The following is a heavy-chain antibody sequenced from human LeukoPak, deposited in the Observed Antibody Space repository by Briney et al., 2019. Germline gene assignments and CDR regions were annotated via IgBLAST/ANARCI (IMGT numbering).Heavy chain of an antibody. D-gene: IGHD1-1*01. V-gene: IGHV3-74*03. CDR3: ARDPRTVRI. Sequence: GGSLRLSCAASGFTFSNTWMHWVRQAPGKGLVWVSRIHSDGISTTYADSVKGRFTISRDNAKNLLYLQMDSLRVEDTAIYYCARDPRTVRIWGQGALVTVSS. CDR2: IHSDGIST. CDR1: GFTFSNTW. J-gene: IGHJ4*02.